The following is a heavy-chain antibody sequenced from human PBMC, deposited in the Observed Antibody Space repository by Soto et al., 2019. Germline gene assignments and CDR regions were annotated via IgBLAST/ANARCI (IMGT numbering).Heavy chain of an antibody. CDR1: GYTFSDYY. CDR3: AREPATAKPEGVDF. CDR2: INPNSGGT. Sequence: ASVKVSCKASGYTFSDYYIHWARQAPGQGLEWMGWINPNSGGTKYAPKFQGGVTMTRDTSITTAYMELSRLRSGDTAVYYCAREPATAKPEGVDFWGQGTLVTVSS. D-gene: IGHD1-1*01. V-gene: IGHV1-2*02. J-gene: IGHJ4*02.